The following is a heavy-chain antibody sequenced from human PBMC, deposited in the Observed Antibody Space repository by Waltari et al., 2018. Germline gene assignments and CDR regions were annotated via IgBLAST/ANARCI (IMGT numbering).Heavy chain of an antibody. J-gene: IGHJ3*02. CDR3: ARERAVVYAFDI. CDR2: INPSSGGT. D-gene: IGHD3-16*01. Sequence: QVQLVQSGAEVKKPGASVKVSCKASGYTFTGYYMHWVRQAPGQGLEWRGGINPSSGGTNCAQKFQGRGTMTRDTSTSTAYMGLSRLRSDDTAGYYCARERAVVYAFDIWGQGTMVTVSS. CDR1: GYTFTGYY. V-gene: IGHV1-2*02.